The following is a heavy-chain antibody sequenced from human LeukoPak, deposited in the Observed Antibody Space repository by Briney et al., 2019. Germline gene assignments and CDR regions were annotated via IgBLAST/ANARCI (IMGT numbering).Heavy chain of an antibody. D-gene: IGHD3-10*01. CDR3: ARGFGESFDY. V-gene: IGHV4-31*03. J-gene: IGHJ4*02. Sequence: SETLSLTCTVSGGSISSGGYYWSWIRQHPGKGLEWIGYIYYSGSTYYNPSLKSRVTISVDTSKNQFSLKLSSVTAADTAVYYCARGFGESFDYWGQGTLVTVSS. CDR2: IYYSGST. CDR1: GGSISSGGYY.